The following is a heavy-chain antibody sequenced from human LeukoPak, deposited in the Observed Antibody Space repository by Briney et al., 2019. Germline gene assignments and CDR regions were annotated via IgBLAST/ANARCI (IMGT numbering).Heavy chain of an antibody. CDR3: TTDLRGDRGYYDSSGYSPPFDY. CDR1: GFTFSSYG. CDR2: IKSKTDGGTT. D-gene: IGHD3-22*01. V-gene: IGHV3-15*01. J-gene: IGHJ4*02. Sequence: GGTLRLSCAASGFTFSSYGMSWVRQAPGKGLEWVGRIKSKTDGGTTDYAAPVKGRFTISRDDSKNTLYLQMNSLKTEDTAVYYCTTDLRGDRGYYDSSGYSPPFDYWGQGTLVTVSS.